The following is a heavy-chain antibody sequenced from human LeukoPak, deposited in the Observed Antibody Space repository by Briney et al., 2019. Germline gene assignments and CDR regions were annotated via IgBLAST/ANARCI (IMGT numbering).Heavy chain of an antibody. CDR2: ISSSSTI. D-gene: IGHD6-25*01. CDR1: GFTFSSYW. V-gene: IGHV3-48*01. Sequence: GGSLRLSCAASGFTFSSYWMSWVRQAPGKGLEWVSYISSSSTIYYADSVKGRFTISRDNAKNSLYLQMNSLRADDTAVYYCARFAAGGSYYYYMDVWGKGTTVTVSS. CDR3: ARFAAGGSYYYYMDV. J-gene: IGHJ6*03.